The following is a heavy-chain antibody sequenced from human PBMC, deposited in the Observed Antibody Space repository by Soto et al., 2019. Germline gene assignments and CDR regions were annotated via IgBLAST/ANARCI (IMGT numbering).Heavy chain of an antibody. D-gene: IGHD6-19*01. CDR1: GGTFSSYA. Sequence: ASVKVSCKASGGTFSSYAISWVRQAPGQGLEWMGGIIPIFGTANYAQKFQGRVTITADESTSTAYMELSSLRSEDTAVYYCVRTSYSSGWYNAFDIWGQGTMVTVSS. CDR2: IIPIFGTA. CDR3: VRTSYSSGWYNAFDI. J-gene: IGHJ3*02. V-gene: IGHV1-69*13.